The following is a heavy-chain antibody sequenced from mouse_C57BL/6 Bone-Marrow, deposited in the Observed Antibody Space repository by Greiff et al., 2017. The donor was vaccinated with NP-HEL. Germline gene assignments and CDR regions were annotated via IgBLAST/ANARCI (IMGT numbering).Heavy chain of an antibody. CDR3: ARLGYARDYFDY. CDR2: IYPRSGNT. V-gene: IGHV1-81*01. Sequence: VQLQQSGAELARPGASVKLSCKASGYTFTSYGISWVKQRPGQGLEWIGEIYPRSGNTYYNEKFKGKATLTADKSSSTAYMALRSLTSEDSAVYFCARLGYARDYFDYWGQGTTLTVSS. J-gene: IGHJ2*01. D-gene: IGHD2-14*01. CDR1: GYTFTSYG.